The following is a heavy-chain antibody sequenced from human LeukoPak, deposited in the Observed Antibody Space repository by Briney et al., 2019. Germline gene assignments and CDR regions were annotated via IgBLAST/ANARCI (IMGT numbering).Heavy chain of an antibody. CDR2: IYYSGST. CDR1: GGSISSSSYY. V-gene: IGHV4-39*01. CDR3: ARLRPSFDWLPYYFDY. J-gene: IGHJ4*02. Sequence: SETLSLTCTVSGGSISSSSYYWGWIRQPPGKGLEWIGSIYYSGSTYYNPSLKSRVTISVDTSKNQFSLKLSSVTAADTAVYYCARLRPSFDWLPYYFDYWGQGTLVTVSS. D-gene: IGHD3-9*01.